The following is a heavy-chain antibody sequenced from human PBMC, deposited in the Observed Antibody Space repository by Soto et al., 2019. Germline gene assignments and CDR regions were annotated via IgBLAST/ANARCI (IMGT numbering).Heavy chain of an antibody. Sequence: QVQLVQSGAEVKKPGSSVKVSCKASGGTFSNHAINWVRQAPGQGLEWMGRIIPIFTTTDYAQRFQGRVTITADEAXIXXYRELSSLKHDDTAVYYCAREVAADGTFREDVFDIWGQGTMVTVSS. CDR3: AREVAADGTFREDVFDI. V-gene: IGHV1-69*12. CDR1: GGTFSNHA. J-gene: IGHJ3*02. D-gene: IGHD6-13*01. CDR2: IIPIFTTT.